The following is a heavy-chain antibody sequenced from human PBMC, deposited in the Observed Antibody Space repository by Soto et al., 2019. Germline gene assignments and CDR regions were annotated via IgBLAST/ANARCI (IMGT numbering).Heavy chain of an antibody. CDR1: GFTFSSYG. CDR2: IWYDGSNK. CDR3: ARALYSSSRGALDY. Sequence: QVQLVESGGGVVQPGRSLRLSCAASGFTFSSYGMHWVRQAPGKGLEWVAVIWYDGSNKYYADSVKGRFTISRDNSKNTLYLQMNSLRAEDTAVYSCARALYSSSRGALDYWGQGTLVTVSS. D-gene: IGHD6-6*01. V-gene: IGHV3-33*01. J-gene: IGHJ4*02.